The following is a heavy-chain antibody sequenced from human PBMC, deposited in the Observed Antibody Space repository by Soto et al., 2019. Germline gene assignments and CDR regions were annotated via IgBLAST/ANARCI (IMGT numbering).Heavy chain of an antibody. D-gene: IGHD6-19*01. V-gene: IGHV1-18*04. Sequence: QVQLVQSVTEVKKPGASVQVSCKASGYSFTSYGINWVRQAPGQGLEWMGWISTYNGDTNYAQKFQGRVTMTTDTSTTTAYMELRRLTSDDTAVXXCARGDSTGSPRGWXDPWGQGTVVTVSS. CDR1: GYSFTSYG. CDR3: ARGDSTGSPRGWXDP. J-gene: IGHJ5*02. CDR2: ISTYNGDT.